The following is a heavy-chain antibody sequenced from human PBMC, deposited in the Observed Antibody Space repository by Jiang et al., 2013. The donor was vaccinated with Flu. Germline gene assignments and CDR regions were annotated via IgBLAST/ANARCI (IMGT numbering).Heavy chain of an antibody. CDR3: ARVSGYCSSTSCYVGLSPYGMDV. CDR2: LVVVVVP. V-gene: IGHV3-48*03. Sequence: SYEMNWVARLQGRGWSGFHTLVVVVVPYTNADSVKGRFTISRDNAKNSLYLQMNSLRAEDTAVYYCARVSGYCSSTSCYVGLSPYGMDVWGKGTTVTVSS. J-gene: IGHJ6*04. CDR1: SYE. D-gene: IGHD2-2*01.